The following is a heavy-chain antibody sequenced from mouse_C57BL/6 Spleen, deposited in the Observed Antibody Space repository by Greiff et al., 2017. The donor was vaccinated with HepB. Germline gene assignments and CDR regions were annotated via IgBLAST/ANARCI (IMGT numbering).Heavy chain of an antibody. V-gene: IGHV1-81*01. D-gene: IGHD1-1*01. CDR3: ARGGSTVVPYFDY. CDR1: GYTFTSYG. Sequence: VQRVESGAELARPGASVKLSCKASGYTFTSYGISWVKQRTGQGLEWIGEIYPRSGNTYYNEKFKGKATLTADKSSSTAYMELRSLTSEDSAVYFCARGGSTVVPYFDYWGQGTTLTVSS. CDR2: IYPRSGNT. J-gene: IGHJ2*01.